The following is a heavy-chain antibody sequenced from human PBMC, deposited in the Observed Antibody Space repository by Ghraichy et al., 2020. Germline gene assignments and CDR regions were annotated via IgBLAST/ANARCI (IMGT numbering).Heavy chain of an antibody. J-gene: IGHJ4*02. Sequence: GGSLRLSCAASGFTFKYVWMTWVRQAPGKGLEWVGRIKSETDGGASDYAAPVKDRFIISRDDSKNTLHLQMNGLKIEDTAMYYCTTAGEGSYTSWPSISSTDFNFDFWGQGTLVSVSS. CDR2: IKSETDGGAS. CDR1: GFTFKYVW. V-gene: IGHV3-15*01. D-gene: IGHD2-2*01. CDR3: TTAGEGSYTSWPSISSTDFNFDF.